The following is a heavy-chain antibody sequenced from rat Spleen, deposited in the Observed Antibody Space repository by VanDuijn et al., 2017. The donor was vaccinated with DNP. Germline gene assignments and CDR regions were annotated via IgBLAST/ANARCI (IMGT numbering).Heavy chain of an antibody. Sequence: EVQLQESGPGLVKPSQSLSLTCSVTGYSITNNYWGWIRNFPGNKLEWMGYINNAGSTNYNPSLKSRVSIIRDTSKNQLFLQVNSVTTEDRATYYCARSVDWDPYVMDAWGQGASVTVSS. CDR2: INNAGST. D-gene: IGHD5-1*01. V-gene: IGHV3-3*01. CDR3: ARSVDWDPYVMDA. CDR1: GYSITNNY. J-gene: IGHJ4*01.